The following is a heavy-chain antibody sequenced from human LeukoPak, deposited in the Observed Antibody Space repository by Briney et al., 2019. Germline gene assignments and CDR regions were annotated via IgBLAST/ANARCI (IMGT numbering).Heavy chain of an antibody. V-gene: IGHV3-9*01. D-gene: IGHD3-10*01. Sequence: GGSLRLSCAASGFIVSGNYMSWVRQAPGKGLEWVSGIAWNTGNTGYADSVKGRFTISRDNAENSLYLQMNSLRAEDTALYYCAKDMNSYGSGSSYNPWGPFDSWGQGTLVTVSS. J-gene: IGHJ4*02. CDR3: AKDMNSYGSGSSYNPWGPFDS. CDR1: GFIVSGNY. CDR2: IAWNTGNT.